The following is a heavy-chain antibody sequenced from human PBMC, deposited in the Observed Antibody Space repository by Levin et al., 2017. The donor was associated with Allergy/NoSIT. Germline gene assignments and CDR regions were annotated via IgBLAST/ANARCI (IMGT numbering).Heavy chain of an antibody. CDR2: VYYSGNT. CDR3: ARVLSAAGTASDGVIGY. J-gene: IGHJ4*02. Sequence: SETLSLTCTVSGGSIGGSAYYWSWIRQHPGKGLEWIGNVYYSGNTNYNPSLRSRVTISVDTSKNQFSLKVSSVTAADTAVYYCARVLSAAGTASDGVIGYWGQGTLVTVSS. CDR1: GGSIGGSAYY. V-gene: IGHV4-31*03. D-gene: IGHD6-13*01.